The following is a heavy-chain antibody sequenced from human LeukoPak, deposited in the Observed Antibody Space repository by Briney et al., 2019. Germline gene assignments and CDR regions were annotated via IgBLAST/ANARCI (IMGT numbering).Heavy chain of an antibody. D-gene: IGHD3-3*01. CDR1: GGSISSGSYY. Sequence: PSQTLSLTCTVSGGSISSGSYYWGWIRQPPGKGLEWIGSIYYSGSTYYNPSLKSRVTISVDTSKNQFSLKPSSVTAADTAVYYCALGVSFGVGGRYYFDYWGQGTLVTVSS. V-gene: IGHV4-39*07. CDR3: ALGVSFGVGGRYYFDY. CDR2: IYYSGST. J-gene: IGHJ4*02.